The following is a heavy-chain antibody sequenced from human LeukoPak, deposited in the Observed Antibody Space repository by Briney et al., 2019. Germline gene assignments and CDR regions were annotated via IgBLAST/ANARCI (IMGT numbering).Heavy chain of an antibody. Sequence: GRSLRLSCAASGFTFDDYAMHWVRQAPGKGLEWVSGISWNSGSIGYADSVKGRFTISRDNAKNSLYLQMNSLRAEDTAVYYCARGLLGSKGIFGSWGQGTLVTVSS. V-gene: IGHV3-9*01. D-gene: IGHD2-15*01. CDR2: ISWNSGSI. J-gene: IGHJ4*02. CDR3: ARGLLGSKGIFGS. CDR1: GFTFDDYA.